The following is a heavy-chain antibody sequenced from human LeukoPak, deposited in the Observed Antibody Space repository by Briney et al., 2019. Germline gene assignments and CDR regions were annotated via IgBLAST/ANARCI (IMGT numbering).Heavy chain of an antibody. J-gene: IGHJ4*02. V-gene: IGHV4-34*01. CDR1: GGSFSGYY. D-gene: IGHD2-2*01. CDR3: ARAPVGYCSSTSCPRYYFDY. Sequence: SETLSLTCAVYGGSFSGYYWSWIRQPPGKGLEGIGEINHSGSTNYNPSLKSRGTISVDTSKNQFSLKLSSVTAADTAVYYCARAPVGYCSSTSCPRYYFDYWGQGTLVTVSS. CDR2: INHSGST.